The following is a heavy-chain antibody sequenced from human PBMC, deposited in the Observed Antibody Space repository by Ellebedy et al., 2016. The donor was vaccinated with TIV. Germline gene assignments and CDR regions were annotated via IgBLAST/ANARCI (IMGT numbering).Heavy chain of an antibody. J-gene: IGHJ4*02. CDR1: AGTFISYA. CDR3: ARERAPGSYSMGY. Sequence: AASVNVSCKASAGTFISYAISWVRQPPGQGLEWMGRIIPILGIANYAQKFQSRVTINADKYTNTAYMELSSLRSEDTAVYYCARERAPGSYSMGYWGQGTLVTVSS. CDR2: IIPILGIA. V-gene: IGHV1-69*04. D-gene: IGHD1-26*01.